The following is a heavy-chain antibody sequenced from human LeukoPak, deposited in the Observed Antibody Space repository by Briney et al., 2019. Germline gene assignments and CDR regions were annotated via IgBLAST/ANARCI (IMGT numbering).Heavy chain of an antibody. CDR1: GGSISSYY. CDR2: IYYSGST. V-gene: IGHV4-59*12. J-gene: IGHJ5*02. CDR3: ARAHDTSGYYYWFDP. Sequence: SETLSLTCTVSGGSISSYYWSWIRQPPGKGLEWIGYIYYSGSTNYNPSLKSRVTISVDTSKNQFSLKLSSVTAADTAVYYCARAHDTSGYYYWFDPWGQGTLVTVSS. D-gene: IGHD3-22*01.